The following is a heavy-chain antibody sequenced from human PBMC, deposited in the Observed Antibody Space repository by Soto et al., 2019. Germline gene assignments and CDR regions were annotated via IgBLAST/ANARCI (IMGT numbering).Heavy chain of an antibody. V-gene: IGHV4-59*08. CDR1: GVSISSYY. CDR2: IYYSGST. D-gene: IGHD6-13*01. J-gene: IGHJ5*02. Sequence: PSETLSLTCTVSGVSISSYYWSWIRQPPGKGLEWIGYIYYSGSTNYNPSLKSRVTISVDTSKNQFSLKLSSVTAADTAVYYCARHGCSSWYPVGWFDPWGQGTLVTVSS. CDR3: ARHGCSSWYPVGWFDP.